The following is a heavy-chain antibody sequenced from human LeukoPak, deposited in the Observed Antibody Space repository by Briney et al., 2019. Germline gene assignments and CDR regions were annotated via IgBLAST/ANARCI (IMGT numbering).Heavy chain of an antibody. Sequence: PSETLSLTCTVSGGSISSYYWSWIRQPPGKGLEWIGYIYSSGSTNYNPSLKSRVTISVDTSKNKFSLKLSSVTAADTAVYFCARRISGTYGHRFDPWGQGTLVTVSS. J-gene: IGHJ5*02. CDR1: GGSISSYY. V-gene: IGHV4-59*01. D-gene: IGHD3-10*01. CDR3: ARRISGTYGHRFDP. CDR2: IYSSGST.